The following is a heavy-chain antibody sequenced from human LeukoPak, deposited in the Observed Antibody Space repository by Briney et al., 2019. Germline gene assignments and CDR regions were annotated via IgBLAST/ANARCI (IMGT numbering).Heavy chain of an antibody. J-gene: IGHJ5*02. V-gene: IGHV5-51*01. CDR2: IYPGDSDT. CDR1: GYSFTSYW. Sequence: GESLKISCNGSGYSFTSYWIGWVRQMPGKGLEWMGIIYPGDSDTRYSPSFQGQVTISADKSISTAYLQWSSLKASDTAMYYCARGLSSISNWFDPWGQGTLVTVSS. CDR3: ARGLSSISNWFDP. D-gene: IGHD3-16*02.